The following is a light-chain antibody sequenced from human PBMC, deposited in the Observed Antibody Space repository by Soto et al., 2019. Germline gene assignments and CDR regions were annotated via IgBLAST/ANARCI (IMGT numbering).Light chain of an antibody. CDR2: GAS. J-gene: IGKJ4*01. CDR1: QSVSSN. Sequence: RATLSCRASQSVSSNLAWYQQRRGQAPRLLIYGASSRATGIPARFSGSGSGTEFTLTISSLQSEDFAVYYCQQYDSWPPLTFGGGTKVDI. V-gene: IGKV3-15*01. CDR3: QQYDSWPPLT.